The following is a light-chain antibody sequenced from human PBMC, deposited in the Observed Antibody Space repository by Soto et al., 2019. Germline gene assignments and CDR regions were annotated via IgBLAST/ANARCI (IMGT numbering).Light chain of an antibody. J-gene: IGKJ4*01. CDR1: QAISSH. V-gene: IGKV1-9*01. CDR2: VAS. CDR3: QQVNCYPHT. Sequence: QLPHSPSSRSPSGEDRVTITRRASQAISSHLAWYQQKPGKAPKLLVYVASILQSGVPSRFSGSGSGTEFTLTISSLQPEDFVTYYCQQVNCYPHTFGEGTKVDIK.